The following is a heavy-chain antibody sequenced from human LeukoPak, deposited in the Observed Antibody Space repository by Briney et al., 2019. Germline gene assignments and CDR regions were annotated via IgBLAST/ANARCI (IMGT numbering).Heavy chain of an antibody. CDR1: GFTFSNAW. CDR2: IKSKTDGGTT. J-gene: IGHJ3*02. D-gene: IGHD3-16*01. V-gene: IGHV3-15*01. CDR3: TTDAGAYSAFDI. Sequence: EGSLRLSCAASGFTFSNAWMSWVRQAPGKGLEWVGRIKSKTDGGTTDYAAPVKGRFTISRDDSKNTLYLQMNSLKTEDTAVYYCTTDAGAYSAFDIWGQGTMVTVSS.